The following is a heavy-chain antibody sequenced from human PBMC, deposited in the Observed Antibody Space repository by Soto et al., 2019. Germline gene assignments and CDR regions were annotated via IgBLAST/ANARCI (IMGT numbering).Heavy chain of an antibody. CDR1: GGSISSFYW. D-gene: IGHD3-22*01. CDR2: VHHSGST. Sequence: SETLSLTCAVSGGSISSFYWWSWVRQPPGRGLEWIGEVHHSGSTNYNPSLKSRVTISVDKSKNQFSLKLSSVTAADTAMYYCARRDYYDSTGYYTYWGQGALVTVSS. CDR3: ARRDYYDSTGYYTY. J-gene: IGHJ4*02. V-gene: IGHV4-4*02.